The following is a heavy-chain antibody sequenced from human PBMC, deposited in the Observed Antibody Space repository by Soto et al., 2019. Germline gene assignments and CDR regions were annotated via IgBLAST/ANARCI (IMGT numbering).Heavy chain of an antibody. CDR2: IYHGGSV. CDR3: ARTFDYSGMDV. Sequence: PSETLSLTCAVSGYSMTSGYYWGWVRQPPGKGLEWLGSIYHGGSVYYNPSLKSRVTLSLDASKNHFSLHLTSVTAADTAVYYCARTFDYSGMDVWGQGTAVTVSS. CDR1: GYSMTSGYY. J-gene: IGHJ6*02. V-gene: IGHV4-38-2*01. D-gene: IGHD3-3*01.